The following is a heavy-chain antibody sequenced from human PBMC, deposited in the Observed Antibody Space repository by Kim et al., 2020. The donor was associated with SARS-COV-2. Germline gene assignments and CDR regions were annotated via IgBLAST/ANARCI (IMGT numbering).Heavy chain of an antibody. V-gene: IGHV3-21*01. D-gene: IGHD2-8*01. CDR2: ISSSSDYI. CDR1: GFIFSSYS. CDR3: LRLLNGYFDY. Sequence: GGYLRLSCAASGFIFSSYSMAWGRQAPGKGLEWVSSISSSSDYIYYADSVKGRFTFSRDNAKNSLYLQMNSLRAEDTALYYCLRLLNGYFDYWGQGVPVTVSS. J-gene: IGHJ4*02.